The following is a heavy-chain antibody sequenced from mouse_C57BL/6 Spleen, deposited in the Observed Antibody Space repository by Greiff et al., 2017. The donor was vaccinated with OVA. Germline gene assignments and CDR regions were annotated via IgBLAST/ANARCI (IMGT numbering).Heavy chain of an antibody. CDR2: IDPSDSYT. D-gene: IGHD1-1*01. Sequence: VQLQQPGAELVKPGASVKLSCKASGYTFTSYWMQWVKQRPGQGLEWIGEIDPSDSYTNYNQKFKGKATLTVDTSSSTAYMQLSSLTSEDSAVYYCARWYYGSSLDYWGQGTTLTVSS. CDR1: GYTFTSYW. V-gene: IGHV1-50*01. J-gene: IGHJ2*01. CDR3: ARWYYGSSLDY.